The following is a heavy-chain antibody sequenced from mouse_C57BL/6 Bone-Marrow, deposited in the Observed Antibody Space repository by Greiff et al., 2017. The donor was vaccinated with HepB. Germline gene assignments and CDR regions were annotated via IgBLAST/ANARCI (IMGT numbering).Heavy chain of an antibody. D-gene: IGHD2-3*01. CDR1: GYTFTSYW. J-gene: IGHJ3*01. V-gene: IGHV1-52*01. CDR2: IDPSDSET. Sequence: VQLQQPGAELVRPGSSVKLSCKASGYTFTSYWMHWVKQRPIQGLEWIGNIDPSDSETHYNQKFKDKATLTVDKSSSTAYMQLSSLTSEDSAVYYCARYGFDGRAWFAYWGQGTLVTVSA. CDR3: ARYGFDGRAWFAY.